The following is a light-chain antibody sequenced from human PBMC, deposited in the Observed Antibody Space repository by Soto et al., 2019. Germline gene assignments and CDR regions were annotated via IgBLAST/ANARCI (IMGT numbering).Light chain of an antibody. V-gene: IGKV3-15*01. CDR2: DAS. Sequence: EIALTQAPATLSVSPGEGATLSCKASQNVYNNLAWYQQRPGQPPRLLIYDASTRATGISARFSGSGYGTEFTLTIFILQSEDFAVYFTLQFRNWPLTLGGGTKVDIK. J-gene: IGKJ4*01. CDR3: LQFRNWPLT. CDR1: QNVYNN.